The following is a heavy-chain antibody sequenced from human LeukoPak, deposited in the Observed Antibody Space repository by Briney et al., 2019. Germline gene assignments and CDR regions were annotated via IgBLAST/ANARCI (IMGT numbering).Heavy chain of an antibody. J-gene: IGHJ4*02. Sequence: GGSLRLSCAASGFTFSIYSMNWVRQAPGKGREWVSSISSSSSYIYYPYSVTGRFTISSDNAKNALYLQMNSLRAEDTAVYYCARDPAGWGQGTLVTVSS. V-gene: IGHV3-21*01. CDR3: ARDPAG. CDR2: ISSSSSYI. CDR1: GFTFSIYS.